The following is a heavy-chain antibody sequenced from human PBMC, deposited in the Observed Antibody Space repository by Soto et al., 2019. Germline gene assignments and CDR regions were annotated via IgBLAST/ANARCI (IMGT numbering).Heavy chain of an antibody. V-gene: IGHV1-18*01. CDR1: GYTFTSYG. D-gene: IGHD5-12*01. CDR3: ARVGIVWWLRELGP. CDR2: ISAYNGNT. J-gene: IGHJ5*02. Sequence: GASVKVSCKASGYTFTSYGISWVRQAPGQGLEWMGWISAYNGNTNYAQKLQGRATITTDTSTSTAYMELRSLRSDDTAVYYCARVGIVWWLRELGPWGQGTLVTVSS.